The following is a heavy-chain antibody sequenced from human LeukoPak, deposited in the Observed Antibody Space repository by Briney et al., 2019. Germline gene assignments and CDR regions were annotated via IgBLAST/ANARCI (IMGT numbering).Heavy chain of an antibody. CDR1: GFTFSSYG. Sequence: PGGSLRLSCAASGFTFSSYGMHWVRQAPGKGLEWVAFIRYDGSNKYYADSVKGRFTISRDNSKNTLYLQMNSLRAEDTDVYYCAKGEAAAGYYYYGMDVWGQGTTVTVCS. V-gene: IGHV3-30*02. CDR3: AKGEAAAGYYYYGMDV. D-gene: IGHD6-13*01. J-gene: IGHJ6*02. CDR2: IRYDGSNK.